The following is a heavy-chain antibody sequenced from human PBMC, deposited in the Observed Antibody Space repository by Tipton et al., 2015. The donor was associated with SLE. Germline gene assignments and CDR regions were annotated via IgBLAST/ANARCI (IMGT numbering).Heavy chain of an antibody. J-gene: IGHJ4*02. CDR3: VRGLGYGDLLDY. V-gene: IGHV4-38-2*01. CDR2: IYHSGST. Sequence: TLSLTCGVSGYSISSDYYWGWIRQPPGKGLEWLGTIYHSGSTYYNPSLKSRVTISVDTSKNQFSLKLSSVTAADTAVYYCVRGLGYGDLLDYWGQGTLVTVSS. D-gene: IGHD4-17*01. CDR1: GYSISSDYY.